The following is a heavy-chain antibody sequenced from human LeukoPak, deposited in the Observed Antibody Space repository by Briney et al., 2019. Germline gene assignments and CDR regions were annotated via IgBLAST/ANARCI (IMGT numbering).Heavy chain of an antibody. Sequence: QTGGSLRLSCAASGLTFSNYAMTWVRQAPGKGLEWVSAISTNGDRTYYADSVKGRFTVSRDNFKNTLYLQMNSLRAEDTALYYCAKGGGYCSSTSCYPYYYYGMDVWGQGTTVTVSS. CDR3: AKGGGYCSSTSCYPYYYYGMDV. CDR2: ISTNGDRT. J-gene: IGHJ6*02. CDR1: GLTFSNYA. V-gene: IGHV3-23*01. D-gene: IGHD2-2*01.